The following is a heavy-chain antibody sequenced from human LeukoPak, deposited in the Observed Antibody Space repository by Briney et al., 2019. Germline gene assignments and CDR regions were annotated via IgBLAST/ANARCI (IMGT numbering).Heavy chain of an antibody. CDR1: GFTVSSNS. V-gene: IGHV3-53*01. CDR2: IYSDNT. Sequence: PGGSLRLSCTVSGFTVSSNSMSWVRQAPGKGLEWVSFIYSDNTHYSDSVKGRFTISRDNAKNSLYLQMNSLRAEDTAVYYCARDSGYSGYDYGFDYWGQGTLVTVSS. J-gene: IGHJ4*02. CDR3: ARDSGYSGYDYGFDY. D-gene: IGHD5-12*01.